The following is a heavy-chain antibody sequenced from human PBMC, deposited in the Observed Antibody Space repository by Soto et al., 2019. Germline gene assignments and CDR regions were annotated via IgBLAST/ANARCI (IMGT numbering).Heavy chain of an antibody. J-gene: IGHJ5*02. D-gene: IGHD3-16*01. CDR3: ARDVTAYGTNWFDP. Sequence: ASVKVSCKASGGTFSSYAISWVRQAPGQGLEWMGGIIPIFGTANYAQKFQGRVTITADESTSTAYMELSSLRSEDTAVYYCARDVTAYGTNWFDPWGQGTLVTVSS. CDR1: GGTFSSYA. CDR2: IIPIFGTA. V-gene: IGHV1-69*13.